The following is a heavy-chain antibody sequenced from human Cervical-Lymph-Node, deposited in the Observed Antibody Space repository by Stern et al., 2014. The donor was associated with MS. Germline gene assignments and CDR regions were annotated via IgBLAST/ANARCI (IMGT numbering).Heavy chain of an antibody. CDR1: GLTFDAYA. CDR2: ISSNSGSI. Sequence: EVHLVESGGHLVQPGRSLRLSCAASGLTFDAYAMHWVRRGPGKGLEWISGISSNSGSIDYADSVKGRFTISRDNAKNSLYLQMNSLRTEDTAFYYCAKGGNYDTRDPFDSWGQGTLVTVSS. V-gene: IGHV3-9*01. J-gene: IGHJ4*02. CDR3: AKGGNYDTRDPFDS. D-gene: IGHD3-22*01.